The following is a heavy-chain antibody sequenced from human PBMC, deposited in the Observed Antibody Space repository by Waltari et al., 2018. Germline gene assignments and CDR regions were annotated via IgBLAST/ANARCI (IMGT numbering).Heavy chain of an antibody. CDR2: IDWDDDK. CDR1: GFSLSTSGMC. Sequence: QVTLRESGPALVKPTQTLTLTCTFSGFSLSTSGMCVSWIRQPPGKALEWLERIDWDDDKYYSTSLKTRLTISKDTSKNQVVLTMTNVDPVDTATYYCARTRITMIRGGSDYFDYWGQGTLVTVSS. J-gene: IGHJ4*02. CDR3: ARTRITMIRGGSDYFDY. D-gene: IGHD3-10*01. V-gene: IGHV2-70*15.